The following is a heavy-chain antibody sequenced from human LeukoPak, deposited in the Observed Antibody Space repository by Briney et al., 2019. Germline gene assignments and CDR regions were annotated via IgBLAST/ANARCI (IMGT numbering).Heavy chain of an antibody. V-gene: IGHV4-38-2*02. CDR1: GYSISSGYY. J-gene: IGHJ4*02. Sequence: SSETLSLTCTVSGYSISSGYYWGWIRQPPGKGLEWIGSIYHSGSTYYNPSLKSRVTISVDTSKNQFSLKLSSVTAADTAVYYCARAPWGVITFGGVIASPIDYWGQGTLVTVSS. CDR3: ARAPWGVITFGGVIASPIDY. D-gene: IGHD3-16*02. CDR2: IYHSGST.